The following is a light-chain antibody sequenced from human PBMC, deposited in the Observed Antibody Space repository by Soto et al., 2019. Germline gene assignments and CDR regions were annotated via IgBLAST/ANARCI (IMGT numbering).Light chain of an antibody. CDR1: QHISEY. CDR2: DAS. Sequence: DIQMTQSPSSLSASVGDRVTITCQASQHISEYLNWYQYKPGKAPKLLITDASNLKTGVPSRFSGSGSGTEFTLTISSLQPDDFATYYCQQYKSYSQTFGQGTKVDIK. CDR3: QQYKSYSQT. J-gene: IGKJ1*01. V-gene: IGKV1-33*01.